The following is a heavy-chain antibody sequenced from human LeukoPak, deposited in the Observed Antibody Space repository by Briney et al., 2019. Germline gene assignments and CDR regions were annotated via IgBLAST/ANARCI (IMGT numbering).Heavy chain of an antibody. D-gene: IGHD3-16*01. CDR2: INPNGGST. CDR1: GYPLTTYY. Sequence: GASVKVSCKASGYPLTTYYMHWVRQAPGQGLEWVGIINPNGGSTNYAQKFQGRVTMTRDTSTSTVYMELSSLRSEDTAVYYCARESMIARERKFDFWGQGTLVTVSS. V-gene: IGHV1-46*01. J-gene: IGHJ4*02. CDR3: ARESMIARERKFDF.